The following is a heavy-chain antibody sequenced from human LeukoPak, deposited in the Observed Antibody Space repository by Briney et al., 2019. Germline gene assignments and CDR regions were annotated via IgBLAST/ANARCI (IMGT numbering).Heavy chain of an antibody. CDR2: MSPNNGNT. V-gene: IGHV1-8*01. CDR3: ASNPPRTGDFNY. Sequence: GASVKVSCKTSGYTFTNYGINWVRQATGQGLEWTGWMSPNNGNTGYAQKFQGRVTMTRDTSINTAYMELSSLRSEDTAVYYCASNPPRTGDFNYWGQGALVTVSS. J-gene: IGHJ4*02. CDR1: GYTFTNYG. D-gene: IGHD7-27*01.